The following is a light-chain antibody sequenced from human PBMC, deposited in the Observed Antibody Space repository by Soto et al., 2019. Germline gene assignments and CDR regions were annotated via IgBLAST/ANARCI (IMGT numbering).Light chain of an antibody. V-gene: IGLV2-14*01. CDR2: DVS. J-gene: IGLJ1*01. CDR1: SSDVGGYNY. Sequence: QSVLTQPASVSGTPGQSITISCTGTSSDVGGYNYVSWYQQHPGKAPKLMIYDVSNRPSGVSYRFSGSKSGNTASLTISGLQAEDEADYYCSSYTSSSTLGVFGTGTKVTVL. CDR3: SSYTSSSTLGV.